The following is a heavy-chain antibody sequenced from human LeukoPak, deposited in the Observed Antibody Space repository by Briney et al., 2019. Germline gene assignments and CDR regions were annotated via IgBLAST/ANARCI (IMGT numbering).Heavy chain of an antibody. Sequence: PGGSLRLSCTASGFTFSDHYMDWVRQAPGKGLEWVSTVSGSGGTTYYPDSVKGRFTISRDNSKNTLYLQMNSLRAEDTAVYYCANTPDDYLRLGSYWGQGTLVTVSS. J-gene: IGHJ4*02. V-gene: IGHV3-23*01. CDR1: GFTFSDHY. CDR3: ANTPDDYLRLGSY. D-gene: IGHD3-10*01. CDR2: VSGSGGTT.